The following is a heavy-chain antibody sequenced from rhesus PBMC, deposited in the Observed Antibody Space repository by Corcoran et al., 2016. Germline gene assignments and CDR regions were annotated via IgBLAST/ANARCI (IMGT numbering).Heavy chain of an antibody. Sequence: QVKLQQWGEGLVKPSETLSLTCAVSGASISSNYWSWIRPPPGKGLEWSGYFYGGSGRTTYNPTLKSRGTISKDTSKTQFSLKLFSVTAADTAVYDCARSYSSWPDFDSWGQGVLVTVSA. V-gene: IGHV4-147*01. CDR2: FYGGSGRT. J-gene: IGHJ4*01. D-gene: IGHD6-13*01. CDR3: ARSYSSWPDFDS. CDR1: GASISSNY.